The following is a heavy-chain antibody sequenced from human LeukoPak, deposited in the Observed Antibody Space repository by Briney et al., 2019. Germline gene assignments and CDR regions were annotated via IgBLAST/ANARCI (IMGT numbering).Heavy chain of an antibody. J-gene: IGHJ4*02. Sequence: SETLSLTCTVSGGSISSYYWSSIRQPPGKGLEWIGYIYYSGSTNYNPSLKSRVTISVDTSKNQFSLKLSSVTAADTAVYYCARHRGSWYVFSPYFDYWSQGTLVTVSS. V-gene: IGHV4-59*08. CDR2: IYYSGST. D-gene: IGHD6-13*01. CDR1: GGSISSYY. CDR3: ARHRGSWYVFSPYFDY.